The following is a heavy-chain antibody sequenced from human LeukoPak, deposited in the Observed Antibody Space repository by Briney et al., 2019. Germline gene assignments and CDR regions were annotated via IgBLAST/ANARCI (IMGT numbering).Heavy chain of an antibody. CDR3: AREEKGSSGNYFFDY. J-gene: IGHJ4*02. Sequence: SLKVSCKASGGSFYGISWVRQAHGQGLEWMAMIVPSLGITDYAQKFRGRVTITADKSTSTAYMELSSLRSEDTAVYYCAREEKGSSGNYFFDYWGQGTLVTVSS. D-gene: IGHD3-22*01. CDR2: IVPSLGIT. V-gene: IGHV1-69*04. CDR1: GGSFYG.